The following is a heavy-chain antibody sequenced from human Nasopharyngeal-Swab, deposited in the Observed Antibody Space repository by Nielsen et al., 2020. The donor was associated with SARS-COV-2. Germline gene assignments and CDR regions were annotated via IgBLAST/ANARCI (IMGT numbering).Heavy chain of an antibody. CDR3: ASRYCSSTSYRDYYYGMDV. Sequence: GESLKISCAASGFTFSSYEMNWVRQAPGKGLEWVSYISSSGSTIYYADSVKGRFTISRDNAKNSLYLQMNSLRAEDTAVYYCASRYCSSTSYRDYYYGMDVWGQGTTVTVSS. J-gene: IGHJ6*02. D-gene: IGHD2-2*01. V-gene: IGHV3-48*03. CDR2: ISSSGSTI. CDR1: GFTFSSYE.